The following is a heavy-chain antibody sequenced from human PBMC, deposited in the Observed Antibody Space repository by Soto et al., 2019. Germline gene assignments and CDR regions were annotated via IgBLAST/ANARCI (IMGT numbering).Heavy chain of an antibody. Sequence: QVQLQESGPGLVEPSQTLSLTCTVSGGSISSGGYYWSWIRQHPGKGLQWIGYIYYSGSTYYNPSLKSRVTISVVTSKNQFSLELSAVAAADTAEYYCARVKAGRVYGGTVFDYWGQGTLVTVSS. D-gene: IGHD2-15*01. CDR1: GGSISSGGYY. CDR3: ARVKAGRVYGGTVFDY. V-gene: IGHV4-31*03. CDR2: IYYSGST. J-gene: IGHJ4*02.